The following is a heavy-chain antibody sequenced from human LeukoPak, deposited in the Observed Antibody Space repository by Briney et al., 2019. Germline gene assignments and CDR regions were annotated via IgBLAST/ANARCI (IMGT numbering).Heavy chain of an antibody. D-gene: IGHD1-26*01. Sequence: GGSLRLSCAASGFIVSSTYMSWIRQAPGKGLEWVSAISGSGGSTYYADSVKGRFTISRDNSKNTLYLQMNSLRAEDTAVYYCARDPSGSTLLGDAFDIWGQGTMVTVSS. CDR2: ISGSGGST. CDR1: GFIVSSTY. CDR3: ARDPSGSTLLGDAFDI. V-gene: IGHV3-23*01. J-gene: IGHJ3*02.